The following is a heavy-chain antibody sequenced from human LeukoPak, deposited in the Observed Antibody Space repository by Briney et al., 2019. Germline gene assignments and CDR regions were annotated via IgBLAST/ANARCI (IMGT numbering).Heavy chain of an antibody. CDR1: GDSISSDTYY. CDR2: MYYSGST. Sequence: SETLSLTCTVSGDSISSDTYYWGWIRQPPGKGLEWIGCMYYSGSTYPNPSFKSRVTMSADTSKNEFFLKLSSVTAADTAVYYCAREYYFGLDVWGQGTTVTVSS. J-gene: IGHJ6*02. CDR3: AREYYFGLDV. V-gene: IGHV4-39*07.